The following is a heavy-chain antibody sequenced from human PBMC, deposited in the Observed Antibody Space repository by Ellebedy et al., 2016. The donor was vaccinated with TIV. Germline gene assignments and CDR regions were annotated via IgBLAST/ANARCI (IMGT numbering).Heavy chain of an antibody. Sequence: MPSETLSLTCTVSGGSISSYYWSWIRQPPGKGLEWIGYIYYSGSTNYNPSLKSRVTISVDTSKNQFSLKLSSVTAADTAVYYCAKHTSGWSLPFDYWGQGTLVTVSS. CDR1: GGSISSYY. V-gene: IGHV4-59*01. J-gene: IGHJ4*02. CDR2: IYYSGST. CDR3: AKHTSGWSLPFDY. D-gene: IGHD6-19*01.